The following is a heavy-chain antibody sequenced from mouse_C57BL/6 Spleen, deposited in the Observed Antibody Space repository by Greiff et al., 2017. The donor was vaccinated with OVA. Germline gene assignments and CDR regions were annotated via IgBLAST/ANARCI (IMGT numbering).Heavy chain of an antibody. Sequence: QVQLQQPGTELVKPGASVKLSCKASGYTFTSYWMHWVKQRPGQGLEWIGNINPCNGGTNYNEKFKSKATLTVDKSSSTAYMQLSSLTSEDSAVYYCARGGAQATDWFAYWGQGTMVTVSA. CDR2: INPCNGGT. V-gene: IGHV1-53*01. CDR1: GYTFTSYW. CDR3: ARGGAQATDWFAY. D-gene: IGHD3-2*02. J-gene: IGHJ3*01.